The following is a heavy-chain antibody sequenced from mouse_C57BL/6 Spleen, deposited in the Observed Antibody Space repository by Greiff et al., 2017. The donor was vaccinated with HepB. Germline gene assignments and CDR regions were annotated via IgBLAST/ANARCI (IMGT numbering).Heavy chain of an antibody. Sequence: EVKLMESEGGLVQPGSSMKLSCTASGFTFSDYYMAWVRQVPEKGLEWVANINYDGSSTYYLDSLKSRFIISRDNAKNILYLQMSSLKSENTATYYCARDRIYYDYGGGVAYWGQGTLVTVSA. V-gene: IGHV5-16*01. CDR3: ARDRIYYDYGGGVAY. CDR2: INYDGSST. J-gene: IGHJ3*01. D-gene: IGHD2-4*01. CDR1: GFTFSDYY.